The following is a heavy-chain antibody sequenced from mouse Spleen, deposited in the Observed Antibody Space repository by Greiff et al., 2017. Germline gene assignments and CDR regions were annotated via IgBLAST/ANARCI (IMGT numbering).Heavy chain of an antibody. CDR2: IWSGGST. D-gene: IGHD2-13*01. CDR1: GFSLTSYG. J-gene: IGHJ2*01. V-gene: IGHV2-2*01. CDR3: ARTPFYYGDLYYFDY. Sequence: VKVVESGPGLVQPSQSLSITCTVSGFSLTSYGVHWVRQSPGKGLEWLGVIWSGGSTDYNAAFISRLSISKDNSKSQVFFKMNSLQADDTAIYYCARTPFYYGDLYYFDYWGQGTTLTVSS.